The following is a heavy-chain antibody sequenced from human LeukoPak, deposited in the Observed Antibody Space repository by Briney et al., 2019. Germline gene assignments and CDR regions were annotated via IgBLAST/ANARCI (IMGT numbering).Heavy chain of an antibody. Sequence: SETLSLTCTVSGGSISSYYWSWIRQPPGKGLEWIGYIYNSGSTNYNPSLKSRVTISVDTSKNQFSLKLNSVTAADTAVYYCARKYYYDSRSGFDYWGQGTLVTVSS. CDR1: GGSISSYY. V-gene: IGHV4-59*01. CDR2: IYNSGST. D-gene: IGHD3-22*01. CDR3: ARKYYYDSRSGFDY. J-gene: IGHJ4*02.